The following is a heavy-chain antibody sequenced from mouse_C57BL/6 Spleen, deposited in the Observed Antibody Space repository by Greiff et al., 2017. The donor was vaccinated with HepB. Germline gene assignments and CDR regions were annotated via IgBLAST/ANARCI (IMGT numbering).Heavy chain of an antibody. D-gene: IGHD1-1*01. CDR3: ARDGTTVEGYYAMDY. V-gene: IGHV1-80*01. CDR2: IYPGDGDT. CDR1: GYAFSSYW. Sequence: QVQLQQSGAELVKPGASVKISCKASGYAFSSYWMNWVKQRPGKGLEWIGQIYPGDGDTNYNGKFKGKATLTADKSSSTAYMQLSSLTSEDSAVYVCARDGTTVEGYYAMDYWGQGTSVTVSS. J-gene: IGHJ4*01.